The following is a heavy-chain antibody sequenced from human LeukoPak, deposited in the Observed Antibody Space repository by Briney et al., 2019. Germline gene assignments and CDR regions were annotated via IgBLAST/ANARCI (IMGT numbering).Heavy chain of an antibody. CDR1: GYIFTSYD. J-gene: IGHJ5*02. V-gene: IGHV1-8*01. Sequence: GASVKVSCKASGYIFTSYDINWVRQATGQGLEWMGWMNPNSGNTGYAQKFQGRVTMTRNTSISTAYMELSSLRSEDTAVYYCARDRTYYDFWSGPDWFDPRGQGTLVTVSS. CDR3: ARDRTYYDFWSGPDWFDP. D-gene: IGHD3-3*01. CDR2: MNPNSGNT.